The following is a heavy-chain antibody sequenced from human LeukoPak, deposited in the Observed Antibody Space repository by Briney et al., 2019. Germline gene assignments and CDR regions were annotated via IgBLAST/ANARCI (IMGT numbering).Heavy chain of an antibody. J-gene: IGHJ4*02. CDR2: INPGGGRT. Sequence: ASVKVSCKASGYTFTDYYVHWVRRAPGLGLEWMGVINPGGGRTTYAQKFQDRVNMTRDTSTSTVYMELSGLTSADTAVYFCARGDVLLWFGELGGFDYWGQGTLVTVSS. V-gene: IGHV1-46*01. CDR3: ARGDVLLWFGELGGFDY. D-gene: IGHD3-10*01. CDR1: GYTFTDYY.